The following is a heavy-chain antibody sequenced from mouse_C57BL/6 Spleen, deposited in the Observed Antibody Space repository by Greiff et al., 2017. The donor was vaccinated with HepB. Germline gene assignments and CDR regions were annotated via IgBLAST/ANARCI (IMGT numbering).Heavy chain of an antibody. CDR3: ARGELTGTFDY. Sequence: ESGPGLVKPSQSLSLTCSVTGYSITSGYYWNWIRQFPGNKLEWMGYISYDGSNNYNPSLKNRISITRDTSKNQFFLKLNSVTTEDTATYYCARGELTGTFDYWGQGTTLTVSS. CDR1: GYSITSGYY. V-gene: IGHV3-6*01. J-gene: IGHJ2*01. CDR2: ISYDGSN. D-gene: IGHD4-1*01.